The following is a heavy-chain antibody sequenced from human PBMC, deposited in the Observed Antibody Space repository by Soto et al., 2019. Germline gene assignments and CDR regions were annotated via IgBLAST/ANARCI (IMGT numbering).Heavy chain of an antibody. Sequence: EVQLLESGGGLVQPGGSLRPSCAASGFTLGTYVMSWVRQAPGKGLEWVSGIDSGGGGTYYADSVKGRFTISRDNSKNTLSLQMNGLRAEDTAVFYCAKGPEQLVHGVFDYWGQGTLVNVSS. CDR1: GFTLGTYV. V-gene: IGHV3-23*01. CDR2: IDSGGGGT. J-gene: IGHJ4*02. D-gene: IGHD6-6*01. CDR3: AKGPEQLVHGVFDY.